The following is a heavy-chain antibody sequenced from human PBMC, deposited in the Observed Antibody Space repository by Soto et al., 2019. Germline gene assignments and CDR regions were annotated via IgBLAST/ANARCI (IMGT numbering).Heavy chain of an antibody. CDR1: GGSFSGYY. V-gene: IGHV4-34*01. D-gene: IGHD1-7*01. Sequence: QVQLQQWGAGLLKPSETLSLTCAVYGGSFSGYYWSWIRQPPGTGLEWIGEINHSGSTNYNPSLKSRVTISVDTSKNQFSLKLSSVTAADTAVYYGARGSYWNYGIYALWGRGTLVTVSS. CDR2: INHSGST. J-gene: IGHJ2*01. CDR3: ARGSYWNYGIYAL.